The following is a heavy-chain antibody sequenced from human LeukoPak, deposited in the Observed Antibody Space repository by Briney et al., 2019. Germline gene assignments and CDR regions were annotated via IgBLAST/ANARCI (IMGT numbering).Heavy chain of an antibody. V-gene: IGHV3-23*01. Sequence: GGSLRLSCAASGFTFSSYAMSWVRQAPGKGLEWVSAISGSGGSTYYADSVKGRFTISRDNSKNTLYLQMNSLRAEDTAVYYCARGHTAVTRHFDFWGQGTLVTVSS. D-gene: IGHD4-17*01. J-gene: IGHJ4*02. CDR1: GFTFSSYA. CDR2: ISGSGGST. CDR3: ARGHTAVTRHFDF.